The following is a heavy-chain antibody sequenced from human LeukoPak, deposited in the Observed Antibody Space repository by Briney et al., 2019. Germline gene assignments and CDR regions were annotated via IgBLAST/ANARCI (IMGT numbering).Heavy chain of an antibody. CDR3: ARDSSGWYGGGYFDL. Sequence: SETLSLTCTVSGGSISSYYWGWIRQPPGKGLEWIGYIYYSGSTNYNPSLKSRVTISVDTSKNQFSLKLSSVTTADTAVYYCARDSSGWYGGGYFDLWGRGTLVTVSS. CDR1: GGSISSYY. D-gene: IGHD3-16*01. V-gene: IGHV4-59*01. J-gene: IGHJ2*01. CDR2: IYYSGST.